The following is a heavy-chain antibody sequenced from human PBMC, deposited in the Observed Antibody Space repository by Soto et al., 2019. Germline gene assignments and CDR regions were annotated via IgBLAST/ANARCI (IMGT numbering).Heavy chain of an antibody. Sequence: PSETLSLTCTVAGDSINSGDYYWTWIRQPPGKGLEWIGYIYYSRSTSYNPTLKSRVTISADTSKNQFSLNLNSVTAAYTAVYYCARDGAEVTNRDYALDVWGQGTTVTVSS. V-gene: IGHV4-30-4*01. CDR2: IYYSRST. D-gene: IGHD4-17*01. CDR3: ARDGAEVTNRDYALDV. J-gene: IGHJ6*02. CDR1: GDSINSGDYY.